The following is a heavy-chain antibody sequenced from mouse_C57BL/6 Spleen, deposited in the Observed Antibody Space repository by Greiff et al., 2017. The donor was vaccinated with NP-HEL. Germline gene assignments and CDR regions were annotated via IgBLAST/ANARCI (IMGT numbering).Heavy chain of an antibody. CDR2: IYPGDGDT. D-gene: IGHD2-3*01. J-gene: IGHJ3*01. CDR3: ARMGLYDGYHPWFAY. CDR1: GYAFSSYW. Sequence: QVQLKESGAELVKPGASVKISCKASGYAFSSYWMNWVKQRPGKGLEWIGQIYPGDGDTNYNGKFKGKATLTADKSSSTAYMQLSSLTSEDSAVYFCARMGLYDGYHPWFAYWGQGTLVTVSA. V-gene: IGHV1-80*01.